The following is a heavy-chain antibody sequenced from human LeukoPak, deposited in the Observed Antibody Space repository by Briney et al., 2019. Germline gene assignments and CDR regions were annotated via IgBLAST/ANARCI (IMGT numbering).Heavy chain of an antibody. J-gene: IGHJ4*02. CDR3: ARGTLIVVAERGPYYFDS. CDR2: IHTSGST. CDR1: GGSISSGSYY. Sequence: ASETLSLTCTVSGGSISSGSYYWSWIRQPAGKGLEWIGRIHTSGSTNYNSSLKGRVTISVDTSKNQFSLKLSSVTAADTAVYSCARGTLIVVAERGPYYFDSWGQGTLVTVSS. V-gene: IGHV4-61*02. D-gene: IGHD3-22*01.